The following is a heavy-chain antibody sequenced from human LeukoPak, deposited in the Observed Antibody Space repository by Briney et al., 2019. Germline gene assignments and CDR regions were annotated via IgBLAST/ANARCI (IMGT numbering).Heavy chain of an antibody. D-gene: IGHD3-16*02. CDR2: IYYSGST. J-gene: IGHJ4*02. V-gene: IGHV4-39*07. CDR1: GGSISSSSYY. Sequence: PSETLSLTCTVSGGSISSSSYYWGWIRQPPGKGLEWIGSIYYSGSTYYNPSLKSRVTISVDTSKNQFSLKLSSVTAADTAVYYCASLGELSFDEPNWGQGTLVTVSS. CDR3: ASLGELSFDEPN.